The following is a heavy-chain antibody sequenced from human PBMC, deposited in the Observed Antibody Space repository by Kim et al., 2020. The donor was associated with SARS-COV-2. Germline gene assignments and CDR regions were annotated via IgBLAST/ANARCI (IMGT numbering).Heavy chain of an antibody. CDR3: ARHLGYSSGWYTDY. CDR2: ISGSGGST. D-gene: IGHD6-19*01. V-gene: IGHV3-23*01. Sequence: GGSLRLSCAASGFTFSSYAMSWVRQAPGKGLEWVSAISGSGGSTYYADSVKGRFTISRDNSKNTLYLQMNSLRAEDTAVYYCARHLGYSSGWYTDYWGQGTLVTVSS. CDR1: GFTFSSYA. J-gene: IGHJ4*02.